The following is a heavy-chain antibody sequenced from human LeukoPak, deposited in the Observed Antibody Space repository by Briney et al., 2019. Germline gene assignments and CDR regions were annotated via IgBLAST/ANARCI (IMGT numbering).Heavy chain of an antibody. Sequence: GGSLRLSCAASGFSFRNYSMSWVRQAPGQGREWVSRITGREGNTYAADSVRGRFTISRDSSEDTLDLQRYSLSAEDAGLYYWCITVPFCNRWYSLDTWGRGKLVTVSS. CDR3: CITVPFCNRWYSLDT. J-gene: IGHJ3*02. CDR2: ITGREGNT. D-gene: IGHD2/OR15-2a*01. V-gene: IGHV3-23*01. CDR1: GFSFRNYS.